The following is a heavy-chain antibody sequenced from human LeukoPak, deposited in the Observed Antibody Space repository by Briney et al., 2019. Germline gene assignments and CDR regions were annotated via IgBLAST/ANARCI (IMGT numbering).Heavy chain of an antibody. V-gene: IGHV1-2*02. D-gene: IGHD2-2*01. CDR2: INPNSGGT. CDR1: GYTFTGYY. J-gene: IGHJ4*02. Sequence: GASVKVSCKASGYTFTGYYMRWVRQAPGQGLEWMGWINPNSGGTNYAQKFQGRVTMTRDTSISTAYMELSRLRSDDTAVYYCARAPDELLSKGGYWGQGTPVTVSS. CDR3: ARAPDELLSKGGY.